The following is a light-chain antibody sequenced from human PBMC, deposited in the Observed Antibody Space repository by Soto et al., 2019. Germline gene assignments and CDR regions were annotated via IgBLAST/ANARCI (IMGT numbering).Light chain of an antibody. Sequence: EIVLTQSPATLSVSPGERATPSCRASQSVSDNLAWYQQKPGQAPRLLIYSASTRATGIPARFSGNGSGTEFTLTISSLQSEDFAVYYCQQYNVWPKMFGQGTKVDIK. CDR2: SAS. V-gene: IGKV3-15*01. CDR1: QSVSDN. CDR3: QQYNVWPKM. J-gene: IGKJ1*01.